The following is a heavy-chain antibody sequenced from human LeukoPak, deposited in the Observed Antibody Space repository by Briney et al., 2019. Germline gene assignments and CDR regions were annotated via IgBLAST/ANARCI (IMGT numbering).Heavy chain of an antibody. V-gene: IGHV4-39*01. CDR2: IYYSGST. Sequence: SETLSLTCTVSGGSISSSSYYWGWTRQPPGKGLEWIGSIYYSGSTYYNPSLKSRVTISVDTSKNQFSLKLSSVTAADTAVYYCARLGSTMVRGALFDYWGQGTLVTVSS. D-gene: IGHD3-10*01. CDR3: ARLGSTMVRGALFDY. CDR1: GGSISSSSYY. J-gene: IGHJ4*02.